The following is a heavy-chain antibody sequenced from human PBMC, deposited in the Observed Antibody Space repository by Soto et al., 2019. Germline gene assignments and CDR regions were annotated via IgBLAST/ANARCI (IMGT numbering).Heavy chain of an antibody. CDR3: AKDLSPSEAPASPGYSSSGYFDY. CDR2: ISGSGGST. Sequence: GGSLRLSCAASGFTFSSYAMSWVRQAPGKGLEWVSAISGSGGSTYYADSVKGRFTISRDNSKNTLYLQMNSLRAEDTAVYYCAKDLSPSEAPASPGYSSSGYFDYWGQGTLVTVSS. J-gene: IGHJ4*02. V-gene: IGHV3-23*01. D-gene: IGHD6-13*01. CDR1: GFTFSSYA.